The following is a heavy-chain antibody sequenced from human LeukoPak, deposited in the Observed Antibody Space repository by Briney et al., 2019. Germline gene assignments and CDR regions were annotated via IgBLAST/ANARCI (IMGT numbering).Heavy chain of an antibody. D-gene: IGHD3-10*01. V-gene: IGHV5-51*01. Sequence: GESLKIPCKGSGYSFTTYWVVWVRQMPGKGLEGMGVIYPGDSDTRYSPSFQGQVTISADRSINTAYLQWTSLTASDTAMYYCARQDHGSYDYWGQGTLVTVSS. CDR1: GYSFTTYW. CDR3: ARQDHGSYDY. CDR2: IYPGDSDT. J-gene: IGHJ4*02.